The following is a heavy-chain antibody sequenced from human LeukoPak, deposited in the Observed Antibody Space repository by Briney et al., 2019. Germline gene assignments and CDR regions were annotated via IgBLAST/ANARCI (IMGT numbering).Heavy chain of an antibody. Sequence: SVKVSCKASGGTFSSYTISWVRQAPGQGLEWMGRIIPILGIANYAQKFQGRVTITADKSTSTAYMELSSLRSEDTAVYYCATDSARGGDFAFDIWGQGTMVTVSS. CDR3: ATDSARGGDFAFDI. CDR1: GGTFSSYT. J-gene: IGHJ3*02. CDR2: IIPILGIA. V-gene: IGHV1-69*04. D-gene: IGHD2-21*02.